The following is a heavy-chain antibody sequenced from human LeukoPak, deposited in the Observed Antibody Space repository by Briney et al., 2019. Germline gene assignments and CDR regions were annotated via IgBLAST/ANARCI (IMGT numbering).Heavy chain of an antibody. V-gene: IGHV3-30*02. CDR3: ARGSSGWYGSKPYYYGMDV. CDR2: IRYDGSNK. D-gene: IGHD6-19*01. J-gene: IGHJ6*02. CDR1: GFTFSRFG. Sequence: PGKSLRLSCTTSGFTFSRFGMHWVRQAPGKGLEWVAFIRYDGSNKYYADSVKGRFTISRDSSRSTLYLQMNGLRGEDTTIYYCARGSSGWYGSKPYYYGMDVWGQGTTVTVSS.